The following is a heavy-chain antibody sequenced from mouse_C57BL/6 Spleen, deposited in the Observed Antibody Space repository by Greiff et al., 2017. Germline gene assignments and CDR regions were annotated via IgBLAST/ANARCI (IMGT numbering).Heavy chain of an antibody. CDR3: ARSFYDYDGY. CDR1: GYSFTGYY. CDR2: INPSTGGT. J-gene: IGHJ2*01. V-gene: IGHV1-42*01. Sequence: VQLQQSGPELVKPGASVKISCKASGYSFTGYYMNWVKQSPEKSLEWIGEINPSTGGTTYNQKFKAKATLTVDKSSRTAYMQLKSLTSEDSAVYYCARSFYDYDGYWGQGTTLTVSS. D-gene: IGHD2-4*01.